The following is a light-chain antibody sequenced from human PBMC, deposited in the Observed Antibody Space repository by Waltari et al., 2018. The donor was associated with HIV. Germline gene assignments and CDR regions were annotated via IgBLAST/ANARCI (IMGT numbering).Light chain of an antibody. CDR3: GTWDSSLSGVV. CDR2: DNN. CDR1: SSNIGKNF. Sequence: QSVLTQPPSVSAAPGQKVTISCSGSSSNIGKNFVSWFKQLPGTAPKLPIYDNNKRPSGIPDRFAGSKSGTSATLGITGLQTGDEADYYCGTWDSSLSGVVFGGGTKLTVL. J-gene: IGLJ2*01. V-gene: IGLV1-51*01.